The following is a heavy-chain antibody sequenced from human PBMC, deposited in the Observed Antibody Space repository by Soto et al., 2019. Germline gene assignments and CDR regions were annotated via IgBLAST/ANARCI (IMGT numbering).Heavy chain of an antibody. CDR1: GFTFVSYA. D-gene: IGHD2-15*01. V-gene: IGHV3-23*01. J-gene: IGHJ6*02. CDR3: AKDQGTTRLHGMDV. CDR2: VTGSGAST. Sequence: GGSLRLSCAASGFTFVSYAMSWVRQAPGKGLEWVSGVTGSGASTYYADSVKGRFTTSRDTSKNTLYLQMNSLRAEDTAVYYCAKDQGTTRLHGMDVWGQGTTVTVSS.